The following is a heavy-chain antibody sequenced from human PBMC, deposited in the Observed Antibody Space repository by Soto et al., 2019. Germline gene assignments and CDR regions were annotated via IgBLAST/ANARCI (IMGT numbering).Heavy chain of an antibody. V-gene: IGHV4-39*01. CDR1: GGSISSSSYY. CDR2: VYYSGTT. J-gene: IGHJ3*02. CDR3: ARRPLVGPVAENAFDI. Sequence: QLLLQESGPGLVKSSETLSLTCSVSGGSISSSSYYWNWIRQSPGNGLEWIGSVYYSGTTYYNPSLKRRVTISVDTYNQFSLKLSSVTAADTAYYFCARRPLVGPVAENAFDIWGQGTRVTVSS. D-gene: IGHD6-19*01.